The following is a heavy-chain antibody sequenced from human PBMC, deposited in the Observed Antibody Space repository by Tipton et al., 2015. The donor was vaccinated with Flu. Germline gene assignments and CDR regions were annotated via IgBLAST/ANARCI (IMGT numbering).Heavy chain of an antibody. J-gene: IGHJ3*02. D-gene: IGHD2-8*02. CDR3: ARRDCAGGICYSRVYDAFDI. Sequence: TLSLTCTVSGGSISSSSYHWGWIRQPPGMGPEWIGSVHYSGSTYQNPSLESRVTISVDTSKNQFSLKLGSVTAGDTAVYYCARRDCAGGICYSRVYDAFDIWGQGTLVTVSS. CDR1: GGSISSSSYH. CDR2: VHYSGST. V-gene: IGHV4-39*07.